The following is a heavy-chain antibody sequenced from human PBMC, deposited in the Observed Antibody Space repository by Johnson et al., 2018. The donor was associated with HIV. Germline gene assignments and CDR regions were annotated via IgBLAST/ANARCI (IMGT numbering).Heavy chain of an antibody. CDR2: IGTAGDT. J-gene: IGHJ3*02. CDR3: ARAVCRGGRCYSHDAFDI. V-gene: IGHV3-13*01. Sequence: VQLVESGGGLVQPGGSLRLSCAASGFTVSSNYMSWVRQATGKGLEWVSTIGTAGDTYYPGSVKGRFTVSREDAKNSLYLQMNSLRAGDTALYYCARAVCRGGRCYSHDAFDIWGQGTMVTVSS. CDR1: GFTVSSNY. D-gene: IGHD2-15*01.